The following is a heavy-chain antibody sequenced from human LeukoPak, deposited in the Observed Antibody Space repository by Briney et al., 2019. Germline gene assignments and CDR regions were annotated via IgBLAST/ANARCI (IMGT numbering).Heavy chain of an antibody. CDR3: ARDFICSSTSCNGY. D-gene: IGHD2-2*01. CDR2: IKQDGSEK. V-gene: IGHV3-7*03. J-gene: IGHJ4*02. CDR1: GFTLSSYW. Sequence: GGSLRLSCAASGFTLSSYWMSWVRQAPGKGLEWVAHIKQDGSEKYYVDSVKGRVTISRDNAKNSLYLQMNSLRAEDTAVYYCARDFICSSTSCNGYWGQGTLVTVSS.